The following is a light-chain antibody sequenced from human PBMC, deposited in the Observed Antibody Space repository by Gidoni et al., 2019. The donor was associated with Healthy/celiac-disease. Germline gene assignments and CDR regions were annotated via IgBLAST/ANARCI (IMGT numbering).Light chain of an antibody. CDR2: DAS. CDR3: QQYDNPPGLFT. CDR1: QDISNY. V-gene: IGKV1-33*01. J-gene: IGKJ3*01. Sequence: DIQMTQSPSSLSASVGDRVTITCQASQDISNYLNWYQQKPGKAPKLLIYDASNLETGVPSRFSGSGSGTDFTFTISSLQPEDIATYYCQQYDNPPGLFTFGPGTKVDIK.